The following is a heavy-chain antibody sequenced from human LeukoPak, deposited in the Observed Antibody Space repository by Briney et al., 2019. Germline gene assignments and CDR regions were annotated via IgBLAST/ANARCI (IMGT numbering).Heavy chain of an antibody. V-gene: IGHV4-61*02. CDR2: IYTSGST. CDR1: GGSISSGSYY. CDR3: AREFRPRNWFDP. J-gene: IGHJ5*02. Sequence: SQTLSLTCTVSGGSISSGSYYWSWLRQPAGMGLEWVGRIYTSGSTNYNPSLKSRVTISVDTSKNQFSLKLSSVTAADTAVYYCAREFRPRNWFDPWGQGTLVTVSS.